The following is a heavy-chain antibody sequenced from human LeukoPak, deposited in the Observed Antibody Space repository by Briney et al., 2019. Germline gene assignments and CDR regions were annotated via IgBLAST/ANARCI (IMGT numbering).Heavy chain of an antibody. CDR2: ISTSGSTI. CDR1: GFTFSSYS. V-gene: IGHV3-48*01. D-gene: IGHD3-10*01. CDR3: AKAPYGSGSYPAFDI. Sequence: GGSLRLSCAASGFTFSSYSMNWVRQAPGKGLEWVSYISTSGSTIYYADSVKGRFTISRDNAKNSLYLRMDSLRAEDTAVYYCAKAPYGSGSYPAFDIWGQGTMVTVSS. J-gene: IGHJ3*02.